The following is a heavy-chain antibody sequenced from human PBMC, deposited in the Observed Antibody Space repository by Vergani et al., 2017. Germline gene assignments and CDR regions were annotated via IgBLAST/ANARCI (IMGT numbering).Heavy chain of an antibody. Sequence: QVRLQESGPGLVKPSETLSLTCAVSGYSISRGYFWGWIRQPPWKGLEWIGCINYSGSTSHNPSLKSRVTISMDTSKNQFSLKLNSVTAADTAVYYCGRVADFYGLGSRLLDLWGQGILVTVSS. CDR3: GRVADFYGLGSRLLDL. V-gene: IGHV4-38-2*01. J-gene: IGHJ4*02. CDR2: INYSGST. CDR1: GYSISRGYF. D-gene: IGHD3-10*01.